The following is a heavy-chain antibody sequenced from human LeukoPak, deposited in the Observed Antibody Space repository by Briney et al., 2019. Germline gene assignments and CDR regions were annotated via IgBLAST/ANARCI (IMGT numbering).Heavy chain of an antibody. CDR3: VRGNPFGGY. CDR2: IKQDGSEI. CDR1: GFTLSSYW. J-gene: IGHJ4*02. D-gene: IGHD2-15*01. Sequence: GGSLRLSCAASGFTLSSYWMIWVRQAPGKGLEWVANIKQDGSEISYVDSVKGRFTISRDNAKNSLYLQMNSLRAEDAAVYYCVRGNPFGGYWGQGTLVTVSS. V-gene: IGHV3-7*03.